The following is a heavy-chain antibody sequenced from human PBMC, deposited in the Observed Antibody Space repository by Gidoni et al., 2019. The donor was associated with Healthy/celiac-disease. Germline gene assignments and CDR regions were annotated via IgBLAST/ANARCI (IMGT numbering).Heavy chain of an antibody. CDR3: ARSPREIIGYCSGGSCYTFDP. V-gene: IGHV4-61*02. CDR1: GGSIRSGSYY. D-gene: IGHD2-15*01. J-gene: IGHJ5*02. Sequence: QVQLQESGPGLVKPSQTLSLTCTAPGGSIRSGSYYWSWIRQPAGKGLEWIGRIYTSGSTNYNPSLKSRVTISVDTSKNQFSLKLSSVTAADTAVYYCARSPREIIGYCSGGSCYTFDPWGQGTLVTVSS. CDR2: IYTSGST.